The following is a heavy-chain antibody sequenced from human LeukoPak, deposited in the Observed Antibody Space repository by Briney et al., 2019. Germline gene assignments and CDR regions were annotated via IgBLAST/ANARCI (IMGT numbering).Heavy chain of an antibody. CDR2: IIPIFGTA. J-gene: IGHJ6*03. V-gene: IGHV1-69*06. D-gene: IGHD2-15*01. CDR3: ARSYCSGGSCYRDYYYYYYMDV. Sequence: SVKVSCKASGGTFSSYAISWVRQAPGQGLEWMGGIIPIFGTANYARKFQGRVTITADKSTSTAYMELSSLRSEDTAVYYCARSYCSGGSCYRDYYYYYYMDVWGKGTTVTVSS. CDR1: GGTFSSYA.